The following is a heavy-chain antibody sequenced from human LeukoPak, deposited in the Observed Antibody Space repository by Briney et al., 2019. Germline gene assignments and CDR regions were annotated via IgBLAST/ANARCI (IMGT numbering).Heavy chain of an antibody. CDR2: INHSGST. J-gene: IGHJ4*02. V-gene: IGHV4-34*01. Sequence: SETLSLTCAVYGGSFSGYYWSWIRQPPGKGLEWIGEINHSGSTNYNPSLKSRVTISVDTSKNQFSLKLSSVTAADTAVYYCARGLTDVLRYFDRLTSYFDYWGQGTPVTVSS. D-gene: IGHD3-9*01. CDR3: ARGLTDVLRYFDRLTSYFDY. CDR1: GGSFSGYY.